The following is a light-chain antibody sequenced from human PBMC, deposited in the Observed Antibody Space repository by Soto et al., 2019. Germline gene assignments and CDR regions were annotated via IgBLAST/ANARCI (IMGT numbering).Light chain of an antibody. CDR3: HHYGYGADT. V-gene: IGKV3-20*01. Sequence: ELVLTQSPGTLSLSPGERATLSCRASESVRNNSLAWYQQQPGQAPRLLIFGASSRATGIPDRFTGSGSGADFSLTISRLEPEDPAVYFCHHYGYGADTFGQGTKLEIK. CDR1: ESVRNNS. CDR2: GAS. J-gene: IGKJ2*01.